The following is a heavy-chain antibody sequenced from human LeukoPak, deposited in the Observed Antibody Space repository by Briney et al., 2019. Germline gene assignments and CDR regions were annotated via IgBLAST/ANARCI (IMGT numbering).Heavy chain of an antibody. V-gene: IGHV3-53*05. CDR3: ARINYYYCYMDV. J-gene: IGHJ6*03. CDR2: IYSGGST. Sequence: GGSLRLSCAASGFTVSSNYMSWVRQAPGKGLEWVSVIYSGGSTYYADSVKGRFTISRDNSKNTLYLQMNSLRAEDTAVYYCARINYYYCYMDVWGKGTTVTVSS. CDR1: GFTVSSNY.